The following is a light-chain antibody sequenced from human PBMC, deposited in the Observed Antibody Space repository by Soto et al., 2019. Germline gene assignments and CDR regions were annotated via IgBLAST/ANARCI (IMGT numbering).Light chain of an antibody. CDR2: LGS. CDR3: MQALQTPYT. J-gene: IGKJ2*01. CDR1: QSLLHSNGYNY. Sequence: DIVMTQSPLSLPVTPGEPASISCRPSQSLLHSNGYNYLDWYLQKPGQAPQLLIYLGSNRASGVPDRFSGSGSGTDLTLKISRVEAEDVGVYYCMQALQTPYTFGQGTKLEIK. V-gene: IGKV2-28*01.